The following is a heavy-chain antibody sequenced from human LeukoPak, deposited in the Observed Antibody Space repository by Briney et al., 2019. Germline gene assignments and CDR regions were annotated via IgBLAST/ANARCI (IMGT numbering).Heavy chain of an antibody. Sequence: GGSLRLSCAASGFTFSSYWMSWVRQAPGKGLEWVANIKQDGSEKYYVDSVKGRFTISRDNAKNSLYLQMNSLRAEDTAVYYCARLPPKRRTVTTDAFDIWGQGTMVTVSS. V-gene: IGHV3-7*01. J-gene: IGHJ3*02. CDR3: ARLPPKRRTVTTDAFDI. D-gene: IGHD4-17*01. CDR2: IKQDGSEK. CDR1: GFTFSSYW.